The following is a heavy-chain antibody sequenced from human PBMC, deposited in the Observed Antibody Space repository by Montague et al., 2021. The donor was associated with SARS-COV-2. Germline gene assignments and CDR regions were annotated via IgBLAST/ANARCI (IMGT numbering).Heavy chain of an antibody. CDR2: IHYTGST. Sequence: SETLSLTCTVSGGSISRSYWSWIRQPPGKGLEWTGNIHYTGSTDXXPSLKSRVTISVDTSKNQLSLKLISVTAADTAVYFCARHMSDCSKGICHTYYYYGLDVWGQGTTVTVSS. D-gene: IGHD2-8*01. J-gene: IGHJ6*02. CDR1: GGSISRSY. CDR3: ARHMSDCSKGICHTYYYYGLDV. V-gene: IGHV4-59*08.